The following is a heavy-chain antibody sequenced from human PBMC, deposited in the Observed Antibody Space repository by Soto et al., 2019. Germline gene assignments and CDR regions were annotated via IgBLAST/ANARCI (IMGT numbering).Heavy chain of an antibody. CDR1: GGTFSSYA. J-gene: IGHJ2*01. V-gene: IGHV1-69*01. Sequence: QVQLVQSGAEVKKPGSSVKVSCKASGGTFSSYAISWVRQAPGQGLEWMGGIIPIFGTANYAQKFQGRVLITEDESTSTAYMERSSLRSEDTAVYYCARAPDGGNSDWYFDLWGRGTLVTVSS. CDR3: ARAPDGGNSDWYFDL. D-gene: IGHD2-21*02. CDR2: IIPIFGTA.